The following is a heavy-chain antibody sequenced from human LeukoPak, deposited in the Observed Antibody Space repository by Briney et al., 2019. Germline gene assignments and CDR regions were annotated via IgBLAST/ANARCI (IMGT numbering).Heavy chain of an antibody. CDR3: GSVRLI. Sequence: GGSLRLSCEASGFAFSFFAMSWLRQPPGKGLEWVSTINANSGTRSYAASVRGRFTISRDNSKNTVYLQLNSLRTEDTAVYFCGSVRLIWGQGTRVTVSS. V-gene: IGHV3-23*01. CDR1: GFAFSFFA. CDR2: INANSGTR. J-gene: IGHJ4*02. D-gene: IGHD5/OR15-5a*01.